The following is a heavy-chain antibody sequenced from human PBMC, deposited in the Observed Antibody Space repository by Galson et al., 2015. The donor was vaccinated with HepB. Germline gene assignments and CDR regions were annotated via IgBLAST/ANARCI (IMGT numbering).Heavy chain of an antibody. Sequence: TLSLTCTVSGGSISSGGYYWSWIRQHPGKSLEWIGYIYYSGSTYYNPSLKSRVTISVDTSKNQFSLKLSSVTAADTAVYYCARTRGVGSGYYWGFDAFDIWGQGTMVTVSS. D-gene: IGHD3-22*01. J-gene: IGHJ3*02. CDR2: IYYSGST. CDR3: ARTRGVGSGYYWGFDAFDI. V-gene: IGHV4-31*03. CDR1: GGSISSGGYY.